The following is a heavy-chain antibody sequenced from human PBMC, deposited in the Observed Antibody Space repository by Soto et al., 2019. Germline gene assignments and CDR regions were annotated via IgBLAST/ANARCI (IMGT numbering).Heavy chain of an antibody. CDR1: GFTISGYA. CDR2: ISSNGVGT. Sequence: GGSLRLSCAASGFTISGYAMDWVRQATGKGLEYVSGISSNGVGTYYANSVQGRFTISRDNSKNTVYLQMNSLRAGDTAVYYCAKYRVVVPADYMAEVPYYYYGMDVWRQGTTVTVSS. V-gene: IGHV3-64*01. CDR3: AKYRVVVPADYMAEVPYYYYGMDV. J-gene: IGHJ6*02. D-gene: IGHD2-2*01.